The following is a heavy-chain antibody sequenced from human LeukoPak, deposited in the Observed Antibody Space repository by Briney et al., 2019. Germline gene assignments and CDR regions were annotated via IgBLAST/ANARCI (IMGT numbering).Heavy chain of an antibody. Sequence: PSETLSLTCAVSGGSISSSNWWSWVRQPPGKGLEWIGEIYHSGSTNYNPSLKSRVTISVDKSKNQFSLKLSSVTAADTAVYYCARDPFHDYGDYVGGYWGQGTLVTVSS. J-gene: IGHJ4*02. CDR1: GGSISSSNW. CDR2: IYHSGST. CDR3: ARDPFHDYGDYVGGY. V-gene: IGHV4-4*02. D-gene: IGHD4-17*01.